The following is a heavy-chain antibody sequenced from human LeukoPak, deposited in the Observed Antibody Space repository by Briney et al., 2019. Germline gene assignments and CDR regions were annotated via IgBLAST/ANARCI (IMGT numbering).Heavy chain of an antibody. CDR1: GFTFSSYS. J-gene: IGHJ4*02. CDR2: ISSSSSYI. D-gene: IGHD4-4*01. Sequence: GGSLRLSCAASGFTFSSYSMNWVRQAPGEGLEWVSSISSSSSYIYYADSVKGRFTIPRDNAKNSLYLQMNSLRAEDTAVYYCARDGPDARDGYSNFDYWGQGTLVTVSS. V-gene: IGHV3-21*01. CDR3: ARDGPDARDGYSNFDY.